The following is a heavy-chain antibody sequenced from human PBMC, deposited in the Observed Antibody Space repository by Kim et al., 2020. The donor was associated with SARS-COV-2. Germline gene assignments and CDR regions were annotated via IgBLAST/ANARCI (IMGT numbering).Heavy chain of an antibody. CDR1: GFTFSNYA. CDR3: AKTRGSYGAYYFDC. J-gene: IGHJ4*02. CDR2: ISSGSVTS. D-gene: IGHD5-18*01. Sequence: GGSLRLSCAASGFTFSNYAMTWVRQAPGKGLEWVSSISSGSVTSYYADSVKGRFTISRDNSENTVYLQMNILRAEDTVIYYCAKTRGSYGAYYFDCWGQGTLVTVSS. V-gene: IGHV3-23*01.